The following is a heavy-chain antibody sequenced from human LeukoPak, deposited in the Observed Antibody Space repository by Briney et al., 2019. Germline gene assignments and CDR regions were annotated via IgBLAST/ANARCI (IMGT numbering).Heavy chain of an antibody. CDR2: VKSKTDGETT. V-gene: IGHV3-15*01. CDR3: VTRISGVAY. Sequence: PGGSLRLSCAASGCIFKNAWMTWVRQAPGKGLEWVGRVKSKTDGETTDYTAPVKGRFIVSRDDSKNTLFLEMNSLKTEDTAVYFCVTRISGVAYWGQGTLVTVSS. J-gene: IGHJ4*02. D-gene: IGHD1-26*01. CDR1: GCIFKNAW.